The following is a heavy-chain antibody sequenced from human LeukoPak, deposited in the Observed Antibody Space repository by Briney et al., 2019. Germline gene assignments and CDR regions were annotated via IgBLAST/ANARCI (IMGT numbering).Heavy chain of an antibody. J-gene: IGHJ4*02. Sequence: GASVKVSCKASGYTFTSYYMHWVRQAPGQGLEWMRIINPSGGSTSYAQKFQGRVTMTRDTSTSTVYMELSSLRSEATAVYYCASRGGTMVRGPGGFDYWGQGTLVTVSS. CDR2: INPSGGST. D-gene: IGHD3-10*01. V-gene: IGHV1-46*01. CDR1: GYTFTSYY. CDR3: ASRGGTMVRGPGGFDY.